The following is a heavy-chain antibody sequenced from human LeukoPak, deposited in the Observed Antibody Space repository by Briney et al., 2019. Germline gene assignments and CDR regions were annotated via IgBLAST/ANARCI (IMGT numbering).Heavy chain of an antibody. CDR2: IYTSGST. J-gene: IGHJ5*02. V-gene: IGHV4-4*07. CDR3: ARGLYSSGWYENWFDP. CDR1: GGSISSYY. D-gene: IGHD6-19*01. Sequence: SETLSLTCTVSGGSISSYYWSWIRQPAGKGLEWIGRIYTSGSTNYNPSLKSRVTMSVDTSKNQFSLKLSSVTAADTAVYYCARGLYSSGWYENWFDPWGQGTLVTVSS.